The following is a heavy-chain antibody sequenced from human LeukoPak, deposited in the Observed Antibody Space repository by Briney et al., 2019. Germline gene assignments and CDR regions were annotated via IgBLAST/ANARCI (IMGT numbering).Heavy chain of an antibody. V-gene: IGHV1-69*13. CDR1: GGTVSRYA. CDR3: AGIPVFGVVLHQEPV. J-gene: IGHJ6*04. Sequence: SVKVSCKASGGTVSRYAISWVRQAPGQGLEWMGGTIPLFGTANYAQKFQGRVTITADESTGTAYMELSSLRSEDTAVYFCAGIPVFGVVLHQEPVWGKGTTVTVSS. D-gene: IGHD3-3*01. CDR2: TIPLFGTA.